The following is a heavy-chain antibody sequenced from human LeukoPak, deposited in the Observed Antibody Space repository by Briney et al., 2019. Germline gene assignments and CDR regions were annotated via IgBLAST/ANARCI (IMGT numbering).Heavy chain of an antibody. Sequence: SQTLSLTCAISGDSVSINSAAWDWIRQSPSRGLEWLGRTYQRSKWYNDYAVSVKSRITINPDISKNQFSLQLNSVTPEDTAVYYCARSPSPYSSGWYFDYWGQGTLVTVSS. J-gene: IGHJ4*02. CDR3: ARSPSPYSSGWYFDY. CDR2: TYQRSKWYN. D-gene: IGHD6-19*01. V-gene: IGHV6-1*01. CDR1: GDSVSINSAA.